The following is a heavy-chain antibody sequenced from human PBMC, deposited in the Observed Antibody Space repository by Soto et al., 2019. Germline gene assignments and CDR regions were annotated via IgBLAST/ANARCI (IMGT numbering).Heavy chain of an antibody. CDR1: GFTFSSHW. D-gene: IGHD6-13*01. CDR3: ATGLLEHSSSWHDY. V-gene: IGHV3-74*01. CDR2: INSDGSST. Sequence: EVQLVESGGGLVQPGGSLRLTCAASGFTFSSHWMHWVRQGPGKGLVWVSRINSDGSSTDYADSVKGRFTISRGNAKSTLFLQMNSLRAEDTAVYYCATGLLEHSSSWHDYWGQGTLVTVSS. J-gene: IGHJ4*02.